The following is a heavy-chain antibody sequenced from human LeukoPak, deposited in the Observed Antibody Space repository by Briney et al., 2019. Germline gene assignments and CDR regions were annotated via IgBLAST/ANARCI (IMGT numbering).Heavy chain of an antibody. D-gene: IGHD2-2*01. CDR3: ARISGGSSVEAYYYYYMDV. Sequence: ASVKVSCKASGGTFSSYAISWVRQAPGQGLEWMGGIIPIFGTANYAQKFQGRVTITRDTSISTAYMELSSLRSEDTAVYYCARISGGSSVEAYYYYYMDVWGKGTTVTISS. J-gene: IGHJ6*03. CDR2: IIPIFGTA. V-gene: IGHV1-69*05. CDR1: GGTFSSYA.